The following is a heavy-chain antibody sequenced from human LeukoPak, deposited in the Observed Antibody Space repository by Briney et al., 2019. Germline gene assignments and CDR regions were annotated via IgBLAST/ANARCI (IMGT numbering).Heavy chain of an antibody. D-gene: IGHD7-27*01. CDR3: ARGPPNWGYDY. CDR1: GYTFTSYD. J-gene: IGHJ4*02. Sequence: ASVKVSCKASGYTFTSYDFNWVRQATGQRPEWMGWMSPNCGDTGYAQKFQDRVTMTRNTPISTAYMELSSLRSDDSAVYYCARGPPNWGYDYWGPGTLVTVSS. CDR2: MSPNCGDT. V-gene: IGHV1-8*01.